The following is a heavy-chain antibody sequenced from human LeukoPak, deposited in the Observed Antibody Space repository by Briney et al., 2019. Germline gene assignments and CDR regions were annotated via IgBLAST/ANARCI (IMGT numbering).Heavy chain of an antibody. CDR3: AKGAAAGTYY. D-gene: IGHD6-13*01. CDR2: ISGSGTTT. Sequence: PGGSLRLSCAASGFAFTNYAMTWVRQAPGKGLEWVSVISGSGTTTFYAESVKGRFTISRDNSKNTLYLQMNSLRAEDTAVYYCAKGAAAGTYYWGQGTLVTVSS. CDR1: GFAFTNYA. J-gene: IGHJ4*02. V-gene: IGHV3-23*01.